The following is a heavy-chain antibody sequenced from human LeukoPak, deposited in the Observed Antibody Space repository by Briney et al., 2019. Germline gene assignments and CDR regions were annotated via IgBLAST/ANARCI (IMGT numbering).Heavy chain of an antibody. J-gene: IGHJ6*02. CDR2: IIPIFGTA. CDR3: ARAPGAPYYYYGMDV. V-gene: IGHV1-69*13. D-gene: IGHD1-26*01. CDR1: GYTFISYA. Sequence: GASVKVSCKAPGYTFISYAISWVRQAPGQGLEWMGGIIPIFGTANYAQKFQGRVTITADESTSTAYMELSSLRSEDTAVYYCARAPGAPYYYYGMDVWGQGTTVTVSS.